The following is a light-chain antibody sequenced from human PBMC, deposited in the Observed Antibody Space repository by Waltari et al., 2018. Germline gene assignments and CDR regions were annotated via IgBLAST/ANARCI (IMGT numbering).Light chain of an antibody. V-gene: IGLV3-1*01. J-gene: IGLJ1*01. CDR1: KLGDQY. CDR2: QDT. CDR3: LVWDTSSYG. Sequence: SYVLTQPPSVSVSPGQTASIRCSGDKLGDQYVSWYQQKPGQSPVLVIFQDTKRPSGMPERFPGPTSGNTATLTISGTQPMDEADYYCLVWDTSSYGFGTGTKVTVL.